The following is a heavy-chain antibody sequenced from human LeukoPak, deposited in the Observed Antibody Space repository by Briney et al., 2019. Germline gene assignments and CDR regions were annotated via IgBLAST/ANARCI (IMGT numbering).Heavy chain of an antibody. CDR1: GFTFSSYE. Sequence: SGGSLRLSCAASGFTFSSYEMNWVRQAPGKGLEWVSSITSSGTYIFYADSVKGRFTISRDNAKNSLYLQMNSLGPEDTAVYYCASEIIFGSFDYWGQGTLVTVSS. CDR2: ITSSGTYI. CDR3: ASEIIFGSFDY. D-gene: IGHD3-3*01. J-gene: IGHJ4*02. V-gene: IGHV3-21*01.